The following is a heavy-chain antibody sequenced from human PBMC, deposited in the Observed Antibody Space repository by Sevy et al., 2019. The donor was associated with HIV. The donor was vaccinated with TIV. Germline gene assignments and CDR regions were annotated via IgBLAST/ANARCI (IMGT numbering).Heavy chain of an antibody. J-gene: IGHJ4*01. D-gene: IGHD3-22*01. CDR3: ARGIHYYDSSGYYQLDY. CDR1: RFTFSSYW. CDR2: ISSDGSST. V-gene: IGHV3-74*01. Sequence: GGSLRLSCAASRFTFSSYWMHWVRQAPGKGLVWVSRISSDGSSTSYSDSVKGRFTISRDNAKNTLYLQMNSLRAEDTAVYYCARGIHYYDSSGYYQLDYWGHGTLVTVSS.